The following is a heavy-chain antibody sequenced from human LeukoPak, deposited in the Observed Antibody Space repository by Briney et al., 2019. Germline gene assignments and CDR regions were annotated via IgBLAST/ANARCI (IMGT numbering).Heavy chain of an antibody. D-gene: IGHD2-2*03. J-gene: IGHJ4*02. V-gene: IGHV3-74*01. Sequence: GGSLRLSCAASGFTFSSYWMHWVRQSPGKGLEWVGQLKGDGSRANYADSVRGRFTISRDNAKNTVYLQLNSLRAEDTAVYYCARHGYLAPVIAFLDYWGQGTPVTVSS. CDR2: LKGDGSRA. CDR3: ARHGYLAPVIAFLDY. CDR1: GFTFSSYW.